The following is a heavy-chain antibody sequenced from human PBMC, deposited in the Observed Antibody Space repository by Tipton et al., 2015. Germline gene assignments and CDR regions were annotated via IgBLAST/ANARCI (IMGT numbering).Heavy chain of an antibody. V-gene: IGHV4-38-2*02. CDR2: ISHSGNT. J-gene: IGHJ6*02. Sequence: TLSLTCAVSAYSISSDYYWGWIRQPPGKGLEWIGSISHSGNTHYHPSLKSRITISLNTSKNQFSLKMSSVTAADTAVYFCARDLEHGMDAWGQGTTVTVS. CDR1: AYSISSDYY. CDR3: ARDLEHGMDA.